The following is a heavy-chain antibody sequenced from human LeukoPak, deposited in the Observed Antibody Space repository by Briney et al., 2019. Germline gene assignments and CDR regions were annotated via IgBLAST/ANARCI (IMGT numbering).Heavy chain of an antibody. V-gene: IGHV3-66*01. J-gene: IGHJ4*02. D-gene: IGHD4-17*01. Sequence: PGGSLRLSCAASGFTVSSNYMSWVRQAPGKGLEWVSVIYSGGATYYADSVKGRFTISRDNSKNTLYLQMNSLRVEDTAVYYCASPPSMVTTYLDYWGQGTLVTVSS. CDR3: ASPPSMVTTYLDY. CDR2: IYSGGAT. CDR1: GFTVSSNY.